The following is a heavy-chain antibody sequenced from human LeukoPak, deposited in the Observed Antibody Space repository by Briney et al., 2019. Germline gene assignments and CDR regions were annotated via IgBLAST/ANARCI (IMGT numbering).Heavy chain of an antibody. CDR2: INHSGST. J-gene: IGHJ4*02. CDR3: ARGRPPGRSRSVCDY. CDR1: GGSFSGYY. D-gene: IGHD1-26*01. V-gene: IGHV4-34*01. Sequence: SETLSLTCAVYGGSFSGYYWSWIRQPPGKGLEWIGEINHSGSTNYNPSLKSRVTISVDTSKNQFSLKLSSVTAADTAVYYCARGRPPGRSRSVCDYWGQGTLVTVSS.